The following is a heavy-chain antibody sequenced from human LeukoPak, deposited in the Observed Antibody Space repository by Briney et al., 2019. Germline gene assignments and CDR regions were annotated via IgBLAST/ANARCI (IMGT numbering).Heavy chain of an antibody. CDR3: GRGRTVTTDY. V-gene: IGHV1-18*01. D-gene: IGHD4-17*01. J-gene: IGHJ4*02. CDR1: GYTFTSYD. Sequence: ASVKVSCKASGYTFTSYDISWVRQAPGQGLEWMGWISAYNGNTNSAQKLQVRVTMTTDTSTNTAYMELRSLRSDDTAVYYCGRGRTVTTDYWGQGTLVTVSS. CDR2: ISAYNGNT.